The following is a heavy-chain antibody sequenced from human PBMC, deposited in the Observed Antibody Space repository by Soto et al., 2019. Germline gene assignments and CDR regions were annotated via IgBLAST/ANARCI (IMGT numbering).Heavy chain of an antibody. CDR3: ARFPDHYIAAADYDY. V-gene: IGHV3-21*01. D-gene: IGHD6-13*01. Sequence: GSLRLSCAASGFTFSSYSMNWVRQAPGKGLEWVSSISSSSSYIYYADSVKGRFTISRDNAKNSLYLQMNSLRAEDTAVYYCARFPDHYIAAADYDYWGQGTLVTVSS. CDR1: GFTFSSYS. CDR2: ISSSSSYI. J-gene: IGHJ4*02.